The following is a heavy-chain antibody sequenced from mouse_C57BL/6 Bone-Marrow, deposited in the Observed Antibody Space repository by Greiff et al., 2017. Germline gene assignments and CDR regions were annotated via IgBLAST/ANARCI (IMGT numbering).Heavy chain of an antibody. CDR3: ASLLWFAY. J-gene: IGHJ3*01. V-gene: IGHV1-9*01. Sequence: QVQLQQSGAELMKPGASVKLSCKATGYTFTGYGIEWVKQRPGHGLEWIGEILPGGGSTNYNEKLKGKATFTVDTSSNTAYMQLSSLTTEDSAIYYCASLLWFAYWGQGTLVTVSA. CDR2: ILPGGGST. CDR1: GYTFTGYG.